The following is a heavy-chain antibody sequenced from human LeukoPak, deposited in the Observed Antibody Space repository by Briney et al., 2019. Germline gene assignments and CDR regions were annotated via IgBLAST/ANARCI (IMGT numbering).Heavy chain of an antibody. CDR3: ANPLVAVAGGDYDS. J-gene: IGHJ5*01. CDR2: ISGRDYST. Sequence: PGGSLRLSCVASGCSFSTYAMSWVRQSPGKGLECVSTISGRDYSTFYADSVKGRFTISRDNSKTTLYLEMSRLRAEDSAVYYCANPLVAVAGGDYDSWGQGTLVTVSS. CDR1: GCSFSTYA. V-gene: IGHV3-23*01. D-gene: IGHD6-19*01.